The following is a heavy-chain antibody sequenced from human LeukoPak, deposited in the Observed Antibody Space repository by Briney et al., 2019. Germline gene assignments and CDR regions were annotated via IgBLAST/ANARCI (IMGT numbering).Heavy chain of an antibody. CDR3: AGYSGSYYDFDY. CDR1: GGSISNYY. Sequence: SETLSLTCTVSGGSISNYYWSWIRQPPGKGLEWIGYIYYSRSTKYNPSLKSRVTISVDTSKNQFSLKLSSVTAADTAVYYCAGYSGSYYDFDYWGQGTLVTVSS. D-gene: IGHD1-26*01. J-gene: IGHJ4*02. V-gene: IGHV4-59*08. CDR2: IYYSRST.